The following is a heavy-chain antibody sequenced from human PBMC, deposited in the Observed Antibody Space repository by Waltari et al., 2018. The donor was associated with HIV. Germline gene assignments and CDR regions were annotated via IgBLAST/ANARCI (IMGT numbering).Heavy chain of an antibody. D-gene: IGHD6-19*01. CDR2: IYYSGST. Sequence: QLQLQESGPGLVKPSETLSLTCTVSGGYISSSSYYWGWIRQPPGKGLEWIGSIYYSGSTYYNPSLKSRVTISVDTSKNQFSLKLSSVTAADTAVYYCARMAVAGTPVVDYWGQGTLVTVSS. CDR3: ARMAVAGTPVVDY. CDR1: GGYISSSSYY. J-gene: IGHJ4*02. V-gene: IGHV4-39*01.